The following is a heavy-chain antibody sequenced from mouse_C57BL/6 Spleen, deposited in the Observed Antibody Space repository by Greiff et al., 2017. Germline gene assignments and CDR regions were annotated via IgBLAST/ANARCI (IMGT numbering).Heavy chain of an antibody. D-gene: IGHD2-4*01. CDR2: ISYSGST. CDR1: GYSITSDY. V-gene: IGHV3-8*01. CDR3: ARGGLRRPWYFDV. J-gene: IGHJ1*03. Sequence: EVKLVESGPGLAKPSQTLSLTCSVTGYSITSDYWNWIRKFPGNKLEYMGYISYSGSTYYNPSLKSRISITRDTSKNQYYLQLNSVTTEDKATYFYARGGLRRPWYFDVWGTGTTVTVSS.